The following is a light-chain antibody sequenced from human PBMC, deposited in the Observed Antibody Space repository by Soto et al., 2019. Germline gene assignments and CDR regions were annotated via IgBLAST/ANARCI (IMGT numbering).Light chain of an antibody. V-gene: IGLV2-11*01. CDR2: DVS. CDR1: SSGVGGYGY. Sequence: QSALTQPRSVSGSPGQSVTISCTRTSSGVGGYGYVSWYQQYPGKAPKLVIYDVSKRPSGVPDRFSGSKSGTSASLAITGLQAEDEAVYFCQSYDRSLHASVFGGGTKLTVL. CDR3: QSYDRSLHASV. J-gene: IGLJ2*01.